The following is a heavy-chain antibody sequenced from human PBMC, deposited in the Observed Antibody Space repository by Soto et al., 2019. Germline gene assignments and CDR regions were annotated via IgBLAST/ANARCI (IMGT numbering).Heavy chain of an antibody. J-gene: IGHJ6*02. CDR3: TTHLIVNYKNRGGEDV. CDR1: EGSFSSYT. V-gene: IGHV1-69*02. D-gene: IGHD3-10*01. Sequence: QVQLVQSGPEVKKPGSSVKVSCTASEGSFSSYTFSWVRQTPGQGLEWMGRIIPVLTIANYAPKFQDRVTITADKSTTTVYMELRSLISDDTAVYYCTTHLIVNYKNRGGEDVWGQGTTVTVSS. CDR2: IIPVLTIA.